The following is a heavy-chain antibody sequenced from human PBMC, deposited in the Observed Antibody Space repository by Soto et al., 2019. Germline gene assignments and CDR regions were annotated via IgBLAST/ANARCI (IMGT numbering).Heavy chain of an antibody. CDR2: ISVSGAFI. J-gene: IGHJ4*02. CDR1: GFTFSSYA. Sequence: PGGSLRLSCAASGFTFSSYAMSWVRQAPGKGLEWVSGISVSGAFIYYADSVRGRFSISRDASENILYLQMNSLRVDDTALYYCTRETVAGITGLDYWGPGTLVTVSS. CDR3: TRETVAGITGLDY. D-gene: IGHD1-20*01. V-gene: IGHV3-23*01.